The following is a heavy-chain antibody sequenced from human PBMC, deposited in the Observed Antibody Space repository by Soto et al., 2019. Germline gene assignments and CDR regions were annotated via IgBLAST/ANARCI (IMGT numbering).Heavy chain of an antibody. V-gene: IGHV4-39*01. D-gene: IGHD2-2*01. J-gene: IGHJ4*02. Sequence: SETLSLTCTVSGGSISSSSYYWGWIRQPPGKGLEWIGSIYYSGSTYYNPSLKSRATISVDTSKNQFSLKLSSVTAADTAVYYCARHDQAGRLVRGFFDCWGQGTLVTVSS. CDR3: ARHDQAGRLVRGFFDC. CDR1: GGSISSSSYY. CDR2: IYYSGST.